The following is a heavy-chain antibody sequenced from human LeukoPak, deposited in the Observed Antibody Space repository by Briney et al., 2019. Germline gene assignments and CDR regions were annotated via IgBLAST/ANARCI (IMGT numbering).Heavy chain of an antibody. D-gene: IGHD2-15*01. V-gene: IGHV3-48*01. CDR2: ISSSGSSI. J-gene: IGHJ4*02. CDR1: GFPFSSYS. Sequence: GGSLGLSCVGSGFPFSSYSMIWVRQAPGKGLEWVSYISSSGSSIYFVDSVKGRFTVSRDNAKNSLFLQMNSPRVEDTSTYFCARVKGSYFDYWGQGALVTVSS. CDR3: ARVKGSYFDY.